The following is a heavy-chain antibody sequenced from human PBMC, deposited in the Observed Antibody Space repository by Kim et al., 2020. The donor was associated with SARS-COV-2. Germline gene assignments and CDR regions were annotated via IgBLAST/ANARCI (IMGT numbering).Heavy chain of an antibody. D-gene: IGHD3-3*01. CDR3: TRDSGRSGYGQRYYFQH. CDR2: IRSKAYGGTT. Sequence: GGSLRLSCTASGFTFGDYAMSWFRQAPGKGLEWVGFIRSKAYGGTTEYAASVKGRFTISRDDSKSIAYLQMNSLKTEDTAVYYCTRDSGRSGYGQRYYFQHWGQGTLVTVSS. J-gene: IGHJ1*01. V-gene: IGHV3-49*03. CDR1: GFTFGDYA.